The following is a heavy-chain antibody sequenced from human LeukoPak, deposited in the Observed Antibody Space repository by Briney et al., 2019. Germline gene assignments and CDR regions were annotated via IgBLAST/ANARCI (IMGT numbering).Heavy chain of an antibody. CDR1: GFTFSGYG. CDR2: ISYDGSNK. D-gene: IGHD6-13*01. Sequence: GGSLRLSRAASGFTFSGYGMHWVRQAPGKGLEWVAVISYDGSNKYYADSVKGRFTISRDNSKNTLYLQMNSLRAEDTAVYYCAKEGDSSSWYLYFDYWGQGTLVTVSS. V-gene: IGHV3-30*18. CDR3: AKEGDSSSWYLYFDY. J-gene: IGHJ4*02.